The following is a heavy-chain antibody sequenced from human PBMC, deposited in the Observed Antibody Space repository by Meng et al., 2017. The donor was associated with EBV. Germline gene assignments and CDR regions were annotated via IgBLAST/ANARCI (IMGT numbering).Heavy chain of an antibody. CDR2: ISAYNGNT. CDR1: GYTFTGYG. V-gene: IGHV1-18*01. CDR3: ARVRTFGGVIPPDY. J-gene: IGHJ4*02. D-gene: IGHD3-16*02. Sequence: QVQLEQLGAEVMKPGASWTVACKASGYTFTGYGISWVRQAPGQGLEWMGWISAYNGNTYYAQKLQGRVTMTTDTSTRTAYKELRSLGSDDTAVYYCARVRTFGGVIPPDYWGQGTLVTVSS.